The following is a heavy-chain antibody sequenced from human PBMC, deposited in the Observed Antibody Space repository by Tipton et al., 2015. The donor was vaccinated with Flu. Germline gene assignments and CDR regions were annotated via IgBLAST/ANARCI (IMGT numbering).Heavy chain of an antibody. J-gene: IGHJ4*02. D-gene: IGHD3-3*01. V-gene: IGHV1-18*01. Sequence: QSGPEVKKPGASVKVSCKASGYTFTSYGISWVRQAPGQGLEWMGWISAYNGNTNYAQKLQGRVTMTTDTSTSTAYMELRSLRSDDTAVYYCAREGESGITIFGVVTSGYLDYWGQGTLVTVSS. CDR1: GYTFTSYG. CDR3: AREGESGITIFGVVTSGYLDY. CDR2: ISAYNGNT.